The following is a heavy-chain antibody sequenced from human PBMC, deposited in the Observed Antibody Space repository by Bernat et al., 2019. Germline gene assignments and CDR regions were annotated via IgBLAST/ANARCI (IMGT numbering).Heavy chain of an antibody. Sequence: QVQLVQSGAEVKKPGASVKVSCKASGYTFTGYYMHWVRQAPGQGLEWMGWINPNSGGTNYAQKFQGWVTMTRDTSISTAYMELSRLRSDDTAVYHCARSGRITIFGVAHSGAFDIWGQSTMVTVSS. CDR1: GYTFTGYY. V-gene: IGHV1-2*04. CDR2: INPNSGGT. CDR3: ARSGRITIFGVAHSGAFDI. J-gene: IGHJ3*02. D-gene: IGHD3-3*01.